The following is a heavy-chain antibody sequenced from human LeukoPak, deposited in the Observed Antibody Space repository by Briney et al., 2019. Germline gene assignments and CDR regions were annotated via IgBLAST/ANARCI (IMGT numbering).Heavy chain of an antibody. CDR3: ARESAAATNWFDP. CDR1: GGSISSGGYY. CDR2: IYHSGST. D-gene: IGHD6-13*01. V-gene: IGHV4-30-2*01. Sequence: PSETLSLTCTVSGGSISSGGYYWSWIRQPPGKGLEWIGYIYHSGSTFYNPSLKSRVTISVDRSKNQFSLKLSTVTAADTAVYYCARESAAATNWFDPWGQGTLVTVSS. J-gene: IGHJ5*02.